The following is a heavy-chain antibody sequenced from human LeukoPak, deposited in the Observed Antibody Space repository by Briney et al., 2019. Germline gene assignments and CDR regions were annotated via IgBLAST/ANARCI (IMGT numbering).Heavy chain of an antibody. CDR3: ARPLGEYSGYARAFDY. D-gene: IGHD5-12*01. J-gene: IGHJ4*02. CDR2: INPNGGDT. V-gene: IGHV1-2*02. CDR1: GYIFTDYY. Sequence: ASVKVSCKAAGYIFTDYYMYWVRQAPGQGLEWMGWINPNGGDTNYAQKFQGRVTMTRDTSITTAYMELRRLRSDDMAVYYCARPLGEYSGYARAFDYWGQGTLVTVSS.